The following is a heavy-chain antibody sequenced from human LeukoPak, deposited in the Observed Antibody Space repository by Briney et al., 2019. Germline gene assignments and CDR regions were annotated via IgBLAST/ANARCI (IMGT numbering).Heavy chain of an antibody. CDR1: GGSISSGGYY. V-gene: IGHV4-30-2*01. CDR3: ARDRLQGIWSARTDAFDI. J-gene: IGHJ3*02. D-gene: IGHD3-3*01. Sequence: SQTLSLTCTVSGGSISSGGYYWSWIRQPPGKGLEWIGYIYHSGSTYYNPSLKSRVTISVDTSKNQFSLKLSSVTAADTAVYYCARDRLQGIWSARTDAFDIWGQGTMVTVSS. CDR2: IYHSGST.